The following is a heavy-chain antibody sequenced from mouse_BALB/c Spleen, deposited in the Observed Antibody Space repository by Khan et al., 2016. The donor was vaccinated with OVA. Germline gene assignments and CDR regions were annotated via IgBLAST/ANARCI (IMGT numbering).Heavy chain of an antibody. CDR2: IYPGSNNT. J-gene: IGHJ3*01. V-gene: IGHV1-77*01. CDR3: AREWGAWFPY. Sequence: QMQLEESGAELARPGASVKLSCKASGYTFTDYNINWVKQRTGQGLVWIGEIYPGSNNTYYNEKFKGKATLTADKSSSTSYMQLSTLTTEDSAFDFYAREWGAWFPYWGQGTLVTVSA. CDR1: GYTFTDYN.